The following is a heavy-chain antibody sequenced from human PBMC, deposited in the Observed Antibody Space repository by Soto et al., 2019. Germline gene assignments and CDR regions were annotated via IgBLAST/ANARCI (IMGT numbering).Heavy chain of an antibody. V-gene: IGHV3-15*01. D-gene: IGHD5-18*01. J-gene: IGHJ4*02. CDR3: TTEVGIQIAPLFTY. Sequence: GGSLRLSCTASGFSFTKAWMSWARQAPGKGLEWVGRIKSKSDGGTVDYAAPVKGRFTISRDDSKNTLYLQVNGLKTDDTAMYYCTTEVGIQIAPLFTYWGQGT. CDR1: GFSFTKAW. CDR2: IKSKSDGGTV.